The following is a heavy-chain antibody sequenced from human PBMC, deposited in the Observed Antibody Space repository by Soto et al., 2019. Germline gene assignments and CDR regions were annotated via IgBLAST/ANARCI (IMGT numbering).Heavy chain of an antibody. V-gene: IGHV1-18*04. J-gene: IGHJ4*02. CDR2: IRAYNGHP. D-gene: IGHD1-1*01. CDR1: GYTFTRDG. Sequence: ASVKVSRKASGYTFTRDGISWVRQTPGQGLEWMGWIRAYNGHPNYAQKLQGRVTMTTYTSTITAYMELRSLRSDDTAVYYCARGDDHTGGARNFDYWGQGTLVNVSS. CDR3: ARGDDHTGGARNFDY.